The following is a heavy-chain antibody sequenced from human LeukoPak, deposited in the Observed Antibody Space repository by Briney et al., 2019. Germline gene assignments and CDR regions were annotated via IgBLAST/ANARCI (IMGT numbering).Heavy chain of an antibody. CDR1: GYTFTTHA. CDR3: ARRTKPSGYDWIYYYGMDV. Sequence: GASVKVSCKASGYTFTTHAISWVRQAPGQGLEWMGIINPSGGSTSYAQKFQGRVTMTRDTSTSTVYMELSSLRSEDTAVYYCARRTKPSGYDWIYYYGMDVWGQGTTVTVSS. CDR2: INPSGGST. D-gene: IGHD5-12*01. J-gene: IGHJ6*02. V-gene: IGHV1-46*01.